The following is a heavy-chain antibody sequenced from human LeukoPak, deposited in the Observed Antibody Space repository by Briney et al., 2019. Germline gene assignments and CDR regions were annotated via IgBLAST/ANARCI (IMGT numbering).Heavy chain of an antibody. CDR1: GGSISSLH. Sequence: MTSETLSLTCTVSGGSISSLHWNWIRQPAGKGLEWIGCSYVSGNTYYNPSLKSRVTMSVDTSKNQFSLKLRSVTAADTAVYYCARDLRGVHIVEYFDVWGRGTLVTVSS. V-gene: IGHV4-4*07. CDR2: SYVSGNT. CDR3: ARDLRGVHIVEYFDV. J-gene: IGHJ2*01. D-gene: IGHD3-10*01.